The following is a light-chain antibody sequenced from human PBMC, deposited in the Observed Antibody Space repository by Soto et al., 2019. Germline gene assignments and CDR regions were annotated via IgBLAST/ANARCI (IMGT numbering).Light chain of an antibody. Sequence: DIQMTQSPSTLSASVGDRVTFTCRASQSISSWLAWYQQKPGKAPNLLIYKASSLESGVPSRFSGSGSGAEFTLTISSLQPEDFATYYCQQYKTFGQGTKVEIK. CDR1: QSISSW. J-gene: IGKJ1*01. V-gene: IGKV1-5*03. CDR3: QQYKT. CDR2: KAS.